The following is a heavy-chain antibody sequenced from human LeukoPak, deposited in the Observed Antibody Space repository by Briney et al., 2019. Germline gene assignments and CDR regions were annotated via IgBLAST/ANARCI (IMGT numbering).Heavy chain of an antibody. D-gene: IGHD6-13*01. CDR1: GFTFSSYG. Sequence: PGGSLRLSCAASGFTFSSYGMHWVRQAPGKGLEWMAVIWYDGSNKYYADSVKGRFTISRDNSKNTLYLQMNSLRAEDTAVYYCAREVAAGLDYYYGMDVWGKGTTVTVSS. V-gene: IGHV3-33*01. CDR3: AREVAAGLDYYYGMDV. CDR2: IWYDGSNK. J-gene: IGHJ6*04.